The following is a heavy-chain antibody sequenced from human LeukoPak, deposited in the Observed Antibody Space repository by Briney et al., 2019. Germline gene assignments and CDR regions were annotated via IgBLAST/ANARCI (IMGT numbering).Heavy chain of an antibody. J-gene: IGHJ4*02. D-gene: IGHD3-22*01. CDR1: GFTFTNYA. CDR3: AKNYYVSSGYGFDF. CDR2: IRGSGGST. Sequence: GGSLRLSCAASGFTFTNYAMSWVRQAPGKGLEWVSAIRGSGGSTYYADSVKGRFTISRDNSKNTLYLQMSSLRAEDTAVYYCAKNYYVSSGYGFDFWGQGTLVTVSS. V-gene: IGHV3-23*01.